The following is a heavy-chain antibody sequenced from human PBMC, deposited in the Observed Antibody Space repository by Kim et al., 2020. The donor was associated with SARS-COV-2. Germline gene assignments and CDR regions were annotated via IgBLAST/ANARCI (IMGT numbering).Heavy chain of an antibody. J-gene: IGHJ6*02. D-gene: IGHD5-12*01. V-gene: IGHV3-48*02. Sequence: GGSLRLSCAASGFTFSSYSMNWVRQAPGKGLEWVSYISSSSSAIYYADSVKGRFTISRDNAQNSLYLQMNSLRDEDTAVYYCARETERGYSGYDYIYDYYYYGMDVWGQGTTVTVS. CDR2: ISSSSSAI. CDR1: GFTFSSYS. CDR3: ARETERGYSGYDYIYDYYYYGMDV.